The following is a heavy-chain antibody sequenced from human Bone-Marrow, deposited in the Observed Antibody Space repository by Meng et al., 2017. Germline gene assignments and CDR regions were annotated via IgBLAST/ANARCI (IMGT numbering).Heavy chain of an antibody. CDR1: HYTFTGYG. CDR2: LGAHDGDT. J-gene: IGHJ4*02. V-gene: IGHV1-18*01. CDR3: ARGTPGRRYAEY. Sequence: QVHLLQSGAEVKKPGASVRVSCEASHYTFTGYGVSWFRQAPGQGLEWMAWLGAHDGDTSHAPRFQGRVTVTADRPTATAYMELWNLRSDDTGVYYCARGTPGRRYAEYWGQGTLVTVSS. D-gene: IGHD3-10*01.